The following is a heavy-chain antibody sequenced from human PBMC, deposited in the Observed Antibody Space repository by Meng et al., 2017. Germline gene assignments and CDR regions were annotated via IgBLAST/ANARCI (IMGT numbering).Heavy chain of an antibody. Sequence: QAQLEQWGAGRLNPSDTLSLPCAVYGGSFSGYYWSWIRQPPGKGLEWIGEINHSGSTNYNPSLKSRVTISVDTSKNQFSLKLSSVTAADTAVYYCARRGIAARPFYYWGQGTLVTVSS. J-gene: IGHJ4*02. CDR2: INHSGST. V-gene: IGHV4-34*01. D-gene: IGHD6-6*01. CDR3: ARRGIAARPFYY. CDR1: GGSFSGYY.